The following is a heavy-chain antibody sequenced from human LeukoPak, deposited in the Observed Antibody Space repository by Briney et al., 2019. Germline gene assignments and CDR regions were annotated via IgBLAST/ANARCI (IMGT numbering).Heavy chain of an antibody. J-gene: IGHJ3*02. Sequence: PGGSLRLSCAASGFTFSSYGMSWVRQAPGKGLEWVSAISGSGGSTYYADSVKGRFTISRDNSKNTLYLQMNSLRAEDTAVYYRAKEGREETVAFDIWGQGTMDTVSS. CDR3: AKEGREETVAFDI. CDR2: ISGSGGST. V-gene: IGHV3-23*01. CDR1: GFTFSSYG.